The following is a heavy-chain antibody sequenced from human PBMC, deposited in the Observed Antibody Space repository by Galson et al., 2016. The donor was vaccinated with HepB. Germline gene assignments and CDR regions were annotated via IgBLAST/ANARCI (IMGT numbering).Heavy chain of an antibody. CDR2: IIPIFGTT. J-gene: IGHJ6*02. CDR1: GDTLSTSA. CDR3: ARTKEVATKAYYYGMDV. V-gene: IGHV1-69*06. Sequence: SVKVSCKASGDTLSTSAINWVRQAPGQGLEWVGAIIPIFGTTHYAQRFQGRVTLTADKSTSTAYMESSSLRHEDTAVYYCARTKEVATKAYYYGMDVWGQGTAVSVSS. D-gene: IGHD2-15*01.